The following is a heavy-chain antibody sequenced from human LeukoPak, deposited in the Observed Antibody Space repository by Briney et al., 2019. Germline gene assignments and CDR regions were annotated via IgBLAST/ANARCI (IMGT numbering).Heavy chain of an antibody. J-gene: IGHJ4*02. V-gene: IGHV1-46*01. D-gene: IGHD3-22*01. CDR1: GYTFTSYY. Sequence: ASVKVSCKASGYTFTSYYMHWVRQAPGQGLEWMGIINPSGGSTSYAQKFQGRVTMTRDTSTSTVYMELSSLRSEDTAVYYCATLSSSGPHDYWGQGTLVTVSS. CDR2: INPSGGST. CDR3: ATLSSSGPHDY.